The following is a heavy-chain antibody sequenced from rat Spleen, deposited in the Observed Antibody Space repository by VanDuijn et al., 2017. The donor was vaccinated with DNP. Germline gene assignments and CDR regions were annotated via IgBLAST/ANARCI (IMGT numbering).Heavy chain of an antibody. CDR2: ISYDGSST. CDR1: GFTFSNYD. Sequence: EVHLVESGGGLVQPGRSLKLSCAASGFTFSNYDMAWVRQAPTKGLEWVATISYDGSSTNYRDSVKGRFTVSRDNAKSILYLQMDSLRSEDTATYYCARPDAWGQGTSVTVSS. J-gene: IGHJ4*01. CDR3: ARPDA. V-gene: IGHV5-29*01.